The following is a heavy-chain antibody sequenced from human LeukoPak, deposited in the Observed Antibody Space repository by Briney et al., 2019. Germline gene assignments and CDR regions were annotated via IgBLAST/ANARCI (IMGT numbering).Heavy chain of an antibody. Sequence: SETLSLTCTVSGGSISSYFWSWIRQPPGKGLEWIGYIHYSGSTNYNPSLKSRVTISVDTSKNQFSLKLSSVTAADTAVYFCARTQEAGYSSGRYDSYYYYMDVWGKGTTVTISS. J-gene: IGHJ6*03. V-gene: IGHV4-59*01. D-gene: IGHD6-19*01. CDR2: IHYSGST. CDR3: ARTQEAGYSSGRYDSYYYYMDV. CDR1: GGSISSYF.